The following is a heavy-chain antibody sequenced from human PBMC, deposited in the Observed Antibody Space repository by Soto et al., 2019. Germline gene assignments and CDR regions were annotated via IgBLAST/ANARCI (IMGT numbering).Heavy chain of an antibody. CDR2: ISTNGGGT. Sequence: PGSSLRLSCSASGFTCSSYAMHWVRQAPGKGLEYVSSISTNGGGTHYADSVRGRFTISRDNSKNTQYLQMSSLRADDTAVYYCVKGEYYYDSSGYYPFDYWGQGT. V-gene: IGHV3-64D*06. D-gene: IGHD3-22*01. J-gene: IGHJ4*02. CDR1: GFTCSSYA. CDR3: VKGEYYYDSSGYYPFDY.